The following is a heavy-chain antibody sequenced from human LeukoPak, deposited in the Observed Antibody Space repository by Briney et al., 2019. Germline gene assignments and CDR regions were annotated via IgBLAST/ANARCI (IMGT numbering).Heavy chain of an antibody. J-gene: IGHJ4*02. CDR1: GGSISSYY. D-gene: IGHD6-19*01. CDR3: ARGGYSSGVFDY. CDR2: IYYSGST. V-gene: IGHV4-59*01. Sequence: PSETLSLTCTVSGGSISSYYWSWIRQPPGKGLEWIGYIYYSGSTNYNPSRKSRVTISVDTSKNQFSLKLSSVTAADTAVYYCARGGYSSGVFDYWGQGTLVTVSS.